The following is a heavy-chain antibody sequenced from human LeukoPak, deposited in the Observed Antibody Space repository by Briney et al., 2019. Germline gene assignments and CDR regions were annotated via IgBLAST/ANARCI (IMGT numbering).Heavy chain of an antibody. CDR2: IYYSGRN. Sequence: PSETLSLTCTVSGXSISSSSYYWGWIRQPPGKGLECIGSIYYSGRNYYNPSLKSRVTISVDTSKNQFSLKLSSVTAADTAVYYCARLEVAGINDYWGQGTLVTVSS. D-gene: IGHD6-19*01. V-gene: IGHV4-39*01. J-gene: IGHJ4*02. CDR3: ARLEVAGINDY. CDR1: GXSISSSSYY.